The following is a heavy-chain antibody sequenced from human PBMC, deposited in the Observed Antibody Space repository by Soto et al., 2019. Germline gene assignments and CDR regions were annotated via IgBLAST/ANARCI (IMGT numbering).Heavy chain of an antibody. Sequence: GGSLRLSCAASGFTLSNYGMHWVRQAPGKGLEWVAVLRDDADDAYYADSVKGRFTISRDNSKNTLYLQMNYLRAEDTAVYYCARPYSSNSNWFDPWRQGTLVTVSS. D-gene: IGHD6-19*01. V-gene: IGHV3-33*01. CDR2: LRDDADDA. CDR3: ARPYSSNSNWFDP. CDR1: GFTLSNYG. J-gene: IGHJ5*02.